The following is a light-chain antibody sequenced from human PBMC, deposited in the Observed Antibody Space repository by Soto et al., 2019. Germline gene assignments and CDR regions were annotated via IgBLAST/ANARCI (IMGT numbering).Light chain of an antibody. Sequence: QSALTQPPSASGSPGQSVAISCTGTSSDVGGYNYVSWYQQHPGKAPKLIIFEAYKRPSGVSNRFSGSKSGSTASLTISGLQAEDEADYYCCSNAVGSTYVFGTGTKLTVL. CDR1: SSDVGGYNY. V-gene: IGLV2-8*01. J-gene: IGLJ1*01. CDR2: EAY. CDR3: CSNAVGSTYV.